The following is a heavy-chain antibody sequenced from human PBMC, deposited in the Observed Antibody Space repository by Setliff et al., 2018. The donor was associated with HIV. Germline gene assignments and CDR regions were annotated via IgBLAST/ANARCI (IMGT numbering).Heavy chain of an antibody. D-gene: IGHD6-19*01. CDR2: INHSGST. CDR3: TTSTVAGLFDY. Sequence: SETLSLTCAVYGGSFSGSYWSWIRQPPGKDLEWIGEINHSGSTSYNPSLKSRVTISVDTSKTQFSLKLSSVIAADTAVYYCTTSTVAGLFDYWDQGAPVTVSS. J-gene: IGHJ4*02. CDR1: GGSFSGSY. V-gene: IGHV4-34*01.